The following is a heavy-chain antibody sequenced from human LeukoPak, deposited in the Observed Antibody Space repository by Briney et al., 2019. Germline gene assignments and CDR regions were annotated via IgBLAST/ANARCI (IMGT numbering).Heavy chain of an antibody. D-gene: IGHD6-25*01. CDR2: IDPSDSYT. V-gene: IGHV5-10-1*01. CDR3: ARLDMAAALDY. Sequence: AESLKIFCKGSGYSFTSYWISWVRQMPGKSLEWMGRIDPSDSYTNYSPYFQGHVTISADKAISTAYLQWSSLKASHTAMYCCARLDMAAALDYWGQGTLVTVSS. J-gene: IGHJ4*02. CDR1: GYSFTSYW.